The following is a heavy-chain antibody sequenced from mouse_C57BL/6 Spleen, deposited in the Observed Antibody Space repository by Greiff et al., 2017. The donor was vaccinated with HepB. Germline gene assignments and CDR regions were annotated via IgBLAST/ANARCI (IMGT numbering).Heavy chain of an antibody. CDR2: ISSGGDYI. CDR3: TREEGVPIGYGIYFDY. J-gene: IGHJ2*01. V-gene: IGHV5-9-1*02. D-gene: IGHD1-1*01. Sequence: EVMLVESGEGLVKPGGSLKLSCAASGFTFSSYAMSWVRQTPEKRLEWVAYISSGGDYIYYADTVKGRFTISRDNARNTLYLQMSSLKSEDTAMYYCTREEGVPIGYGIYFDYWGQGTTLTVSS. CDR1: GFTFSSYA.